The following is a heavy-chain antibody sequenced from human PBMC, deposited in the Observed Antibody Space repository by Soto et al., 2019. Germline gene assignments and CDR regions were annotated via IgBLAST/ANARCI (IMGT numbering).Heavy chain of an antibody. D-gene: IGHD2-15*01. CDR2: INAGNGNT. Sequence: ASVKVSCKASGYTFTSYAMHWVRQAPGQRLEWMGWINAGNGNTKYSQKFQGRVTITRDTSASTAYMELSSLRSEDTAVYYCARARQKGVGYCSGGSCYRGRFDPWGQGTLVTVS. CDR3: ARARQKGVGYCSGGSCYRGRFDP. V-gene: IGHV1-3*01. CDR1: GYTFTSYA. J-gene: IGHJ5*02.